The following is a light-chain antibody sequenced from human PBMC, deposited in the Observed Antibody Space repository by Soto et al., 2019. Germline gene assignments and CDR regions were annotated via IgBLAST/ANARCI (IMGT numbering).Light chain of an antibody. CDR2: GAS. J-gene: IGKJ3*01. CDR3: QQYGSSPFT. V-gene: IGKV3-20*01. Sequence: EIVLTQSPGTLFLSPGERATLSCRASQSVSSSYLAWYQQKPGQAPRLLIYGASSRATDIPDRFSGSGSGTDFTLTISRLEPEDFAVYYCQQYGSSPFTFGPGTKVD. CDR1: QSVSSSY.